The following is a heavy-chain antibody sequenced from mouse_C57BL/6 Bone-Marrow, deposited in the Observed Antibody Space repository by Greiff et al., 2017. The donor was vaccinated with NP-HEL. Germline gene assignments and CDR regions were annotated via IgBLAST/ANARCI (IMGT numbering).Heavy chain of an antibody. D-gene: IGHD4-1*01. J-gene: IGHJ1*03. CDR1: GFTFSDYG. Sequence: DVKLVESGGGLVQPGGSLKLSCAASGFTFSDYGMPWVRQAPRTGLEWVAFISHLANSINYADKVKGRFTITRENAKNTLYLDMSSLRSEDTAMYYWARWRETGTRGYFDVWGTGTTVTVSS. CDR2: ISHLANSI. CDR3: ARWRETGTRGYFDV. V-gene: IGHV5-15*01.